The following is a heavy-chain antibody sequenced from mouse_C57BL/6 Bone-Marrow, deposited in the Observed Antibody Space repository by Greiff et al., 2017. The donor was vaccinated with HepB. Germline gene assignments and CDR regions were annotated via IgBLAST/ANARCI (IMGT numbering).Heavy chain of an antibody. CDR2: IYPGSGST. J-gene: IGHJ3*01. CDR1: GYTFTSYW. CDR3: ARYDYDTAWFAY. Sequence: QVQLKQPGAELVKPGASVKMSCKASGYTFTSYWITWVKQRPGQGLEWIGDIYPGSGSTNYNEKFKSKATLTVDTSSSTAYMQLSSLTSEDSAVYYCARYDYDTAWFAYWGQGTLVTVSA. V-gene: IGHV1-55*01. D-gene: IGHD2-4*01.